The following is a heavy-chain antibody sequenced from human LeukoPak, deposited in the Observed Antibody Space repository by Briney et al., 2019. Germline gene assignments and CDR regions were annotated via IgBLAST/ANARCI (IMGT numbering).Heavy chain of an antibody. Sequence: GGSMRLSCAASGFTFDDYGMSWVRQAPGKGLEWVSDINWDGDSTGYADSVKGRFTISRDNAKKSLYLKMNSLRAEDTALYYCARRESSYQNYYYYYHMDVWGKGTTVTVSS. CDR2: INWDGDST. J-gene: IGHJ6*03. CDR1: GFTFDDYG. D-gene: IGHD3-16*02. CDR3: ARRESSYQNYYYYYHMDV. V-gene: IGHV3-20*04.